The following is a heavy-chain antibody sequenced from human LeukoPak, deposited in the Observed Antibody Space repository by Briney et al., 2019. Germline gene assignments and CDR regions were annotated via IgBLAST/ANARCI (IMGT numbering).Heavy chain of an antibody. CDR2: MRSDGSSN. CDR3: ARDPYYDSSGYYDY. D-gene: IGHD3-22*01. CDR1: GFTFSSYG. Sequence: GGSLRLSCAASGFTFSSYGIHWVRQAPGKGLEWVAFMRSDGSSNYYADSVKGRFTISRGNAKNSLYLQMNSLRAEDTAVYYCARDPYYDSSGYYDYWGQGTLVTVSS. V-gene: IGHV3-30*02. J-gene: IGHJ4*02.